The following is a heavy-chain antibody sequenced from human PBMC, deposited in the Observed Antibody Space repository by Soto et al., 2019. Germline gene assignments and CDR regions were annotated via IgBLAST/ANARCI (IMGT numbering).Heavy chain of an antibody. J-gene: IGHJ6*03. V-gene: IGHV4-4*02. CDR2: IYHSGST. Sequence: PSETLSLTCAVSSGSISSSNWWSWVRQPPGKGLEWIGEIYHSGSTNYNPSLKSRVTISVDKSKNQFSLKLSSVTAADTAVYYCAGRYCSSTSCYAYPDYYYYMDVWGKGTTVTVSS. CDR1: SGSISSSNW. CDR3: AGRYCSSTSCYAYPDYYYYMDV. D-gene: IGHD2-2*01.